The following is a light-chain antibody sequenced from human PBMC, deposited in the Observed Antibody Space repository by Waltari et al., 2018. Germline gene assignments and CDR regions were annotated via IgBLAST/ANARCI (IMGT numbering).Light chain of an antibody. Sequence: QSVLTPPPSASGTPGQGVTLSCSGGASNIGHDVVTWYQQVPGKAPKLLLYRGDRRPAGVPDRFSGSKSGTSASLAISGLQSEDEADYYCAAWDDSLNGRWVFGGGTKVTVL. J-gene: IGLJ3*02. CDR3: AAWDDSLNGRWV. CDR2: RGD. CDR1: ASNIGHDV. V-gene: IGLV1-44*01.